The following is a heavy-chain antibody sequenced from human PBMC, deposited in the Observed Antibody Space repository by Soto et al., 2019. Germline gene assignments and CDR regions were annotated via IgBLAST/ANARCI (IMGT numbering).Heavy chain of an antibody. Sequence: GASVKVSCKASGYTFTSYDINWVRQATGQGLEWMGWMNPNSGNTGYAQKFQGRVTMTRNTSISTAYMELSSLRSEDTAVYYCARGLHVKPYYYGSGSYTAWGQGTLVTVSS. CDR1: GYTFTSYD. CDR3: ARGLHVKPYYYGSGSYTA. D-gene: IGHD3-10*01. CDR2: MNPNSGNT. J-gene: IGHJ4*02. V-gene: IGHV1-8*01.